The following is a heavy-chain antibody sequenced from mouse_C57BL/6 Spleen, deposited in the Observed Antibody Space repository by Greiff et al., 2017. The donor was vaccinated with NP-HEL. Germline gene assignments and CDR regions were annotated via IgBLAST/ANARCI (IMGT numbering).Heavy chain of an antibody. D-gene: IGHD2-3*01. V-gene: IGHV1-18*01. Sequence: DVQLQESGPELVKPGASVKIPCKASGYTFTDYNMDWVKQSHGKSLEWIGDINPNNGGTIYNQKFKGKATLTVDKSSSTAYMELRSLTSEDTAVYYCARGGAYDGYLLYYAMDYWGQGTSVTVSS. CDR2: INPNNGGT. CDR3: ARGGAYDGYLLYYAMDY. CDR1: GYTFTDYN. J-gene: IGHJ4*01.